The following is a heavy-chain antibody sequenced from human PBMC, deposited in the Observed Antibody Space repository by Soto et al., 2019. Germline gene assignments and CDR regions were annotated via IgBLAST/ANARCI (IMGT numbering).Heavy chain of an antibody. Sequence: GGSLRLSCAASGFTFSSYTMSWVRQSPGKGLEWVSAISGSGGNTYYAGSVKGRFTISRDNSKNTLYLQMNSLRAEDTAVYYCSKDGSYYDSPTESDYWGQGTLVTVSS. J-gene: IGHJ4*02. CDR2: ISGSGGNT. D-gene: IGHD3-22*01. CDR1: GFTFSSYT. CDR3: SKDGSYYDSPTESDY. V-gene: IGHV3-23*01.